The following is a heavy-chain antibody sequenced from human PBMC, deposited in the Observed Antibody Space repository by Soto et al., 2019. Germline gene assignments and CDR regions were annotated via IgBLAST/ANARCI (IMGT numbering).Heavy chain of an antibody. J-gene: IGHJ6*02. CDR3: ARVITGTTFYYYYGMDV. Sequence: ASVKVSCKASGYSFTSYGISCVRQAPKQGLEWMGWISAYNGNTNYAQKLQGRVTMTTDTSTSTAYMELRSLRSDDTAVYYCARVITGTTFYYYYGMDVWGQGTTVTVSS. CDR2: ISAYNGNT. V-gene: IGHV1-18*01. CDR1: GYSFTSYG. D-gene: IGHD1-7*01.